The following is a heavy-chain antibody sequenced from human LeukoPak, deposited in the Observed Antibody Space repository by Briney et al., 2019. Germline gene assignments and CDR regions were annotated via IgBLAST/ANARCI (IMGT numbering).Heavy chain of an antibody. D-gene: IGHD3-10*01. CDR2: IFHTGHT. J-gene: IGHJ4*02. CDR1: GGSISSGDYP. Sequence: SETLSPTCAVSGGSISSGDYPWSWIRQPPGKGLEWIGYIFHTGHTSYNPSLKSRVTISVDMSKNPLSLKLSSVTAADTAVYYCARGFYGSGSQFDYWGQGTLVTVSS. V-gene: IGHV4-30-2*01. CDR3: ARGFYGSGSQFDY.